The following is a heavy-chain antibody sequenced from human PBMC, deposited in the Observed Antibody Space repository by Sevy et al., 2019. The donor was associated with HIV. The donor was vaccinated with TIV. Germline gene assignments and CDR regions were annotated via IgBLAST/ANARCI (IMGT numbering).Heavy chain of an antibody. V-gene: IGHV3-7*01. Sequence: GGSLRLSCGASGFTFSTYWMSWVRQAPGKGLEWVANINQDGSQKYYVDSVKGRFTISKDNAKNSLYLQMSGLRAGDTAVYYCAREFDGGPDYWGQGTLVTVSS. CDR3: AREFDGGPDY. CDR2: INQDGSQK. D-gene: IGHD3-9*01. J-gene: IGHJ4*02. CDR1: GFTFSTYW.